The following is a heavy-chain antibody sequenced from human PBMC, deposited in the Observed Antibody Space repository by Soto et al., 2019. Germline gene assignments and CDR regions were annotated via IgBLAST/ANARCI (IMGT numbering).Heavy chain of an antibody. CDR2: MNPKSGNT. V-gene: IGHV1-8*01. CDR3: ARGASMDV. CDR1: GYTFTSYD. Sequence: QVQLVQSGAEVKSPGASVKVSCKASGYTFTSYDINWVRQATGQGLEWMGWMNPKSGNTGYVQKFQDRVTMTRDTSKNIAYMELSSLSSEYTAVYYCARGASMDVWGKGTTVTVSS. J-gene: IGHJ6*03.